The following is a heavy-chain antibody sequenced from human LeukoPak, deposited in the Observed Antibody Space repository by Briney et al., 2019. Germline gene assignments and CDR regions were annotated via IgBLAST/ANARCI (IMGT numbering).Heavy chain of an antibody. CDR1: GFTFSGYT. J-gene: IGHJ3*02. Sequence: GGSLRLSCAASGFTFSGYTIHWVRQAPGKGLEWVAVMSNDGSIKKYANSVKGRFTISRDNSKNTLYLQMDSLRAEDTAVYYCARELTIFGVVIQRYGTFDIWGQGTMVTVSS. CDR3: ARELTIFGVVIQRYGTFDI. D-gene: IGHD3-3*01. V-gene: IGHV3-30-3*01. CDR2: MSNDGSIK.